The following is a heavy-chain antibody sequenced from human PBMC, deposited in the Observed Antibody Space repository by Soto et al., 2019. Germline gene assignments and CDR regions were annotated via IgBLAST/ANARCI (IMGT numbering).Heavy chain of an antibody. D-gene: IGHD3-3*01. CDR1: GFTFNTYA. Sequence: GSLRLSCAASGFTFNTYAMTWVRQAPGKGLEWVSLISESGDGTYYADSVKGRFTISRDNSQRTLNLQMNSLRAEDTAVYYCAKNVDFWSWGMDVSGQGTTVTVSS. CDR2: ISESGDGT. V-gene: IGHV3-23*01. J-gene: IGHJ6*02. CDR3: AKNVDFWSWGMDV.